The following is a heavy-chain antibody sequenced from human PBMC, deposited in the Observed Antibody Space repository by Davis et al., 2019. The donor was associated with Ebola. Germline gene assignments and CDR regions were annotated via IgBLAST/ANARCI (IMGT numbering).Heavy chain of an antibody. CDR1: RLTFRGYW. J-gene: IGHJ5*01. V-gene: IGHV3-7*03. CDR2: IKQDGSDK. Sequence: GESLKISCEDSRLTFRGYWMSWVRQAPGKGLEWVANIKQDGSDKNYVDSVKGRFTISRDKAKNSLYLQMNSLRAEDTAVYYCARDSGWSGVVSWGQGTLVTVSS. D-gene: IGHD6-19*01. CDR3: ARDSGWSGVVS.